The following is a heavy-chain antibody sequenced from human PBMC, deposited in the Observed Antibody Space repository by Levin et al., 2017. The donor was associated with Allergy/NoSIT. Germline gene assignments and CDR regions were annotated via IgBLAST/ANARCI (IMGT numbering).Heavy chain of an antibody. D-gene: IGHD3-10*01. CDR1: GFTFDDYA. CDR3: ARDNIGLPDAFDI. J-gene: IGHJ3*02. V-gene: IGHV3-9*01. Sequence: SLKISCAASGFTFDDYAMHWVRQAPGKGLEWVSGISWNSGSIGYADSVKGRFTISRDNAKNSMYLQMISLRTEDTALYYCARDNIGLPDAFDIWGQGTMVIVSS. CDR2: ISWNSGSI.